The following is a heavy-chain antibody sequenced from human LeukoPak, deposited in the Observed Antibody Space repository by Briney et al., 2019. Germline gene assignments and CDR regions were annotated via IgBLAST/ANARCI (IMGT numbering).Heavy chain of an antibody. CDR2: MSGSGSST. J-gene: IGHJ4*02. CDR1: GFTFNTYA. Sequence: GGSLRLSCAASGFTFNTYAMSWVRQAPGKGLEWVSSMSGSGSSTYYADSVKGRFTISRDDAKNSLYLQMNSLRAEDTAVYYCARDGIFDFWGQGTLVTVSS. V-gene: IGHV3-23*01. CDR3: ARDGIFDF.